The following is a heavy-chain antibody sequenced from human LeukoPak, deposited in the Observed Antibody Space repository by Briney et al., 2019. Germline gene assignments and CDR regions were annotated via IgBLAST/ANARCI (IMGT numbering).Heavy chain of an antibody. CDR3: AIGDPLRD. J-gene: IGHJ4*02. D-gene: IGHD4-17*01. V-gene: IGHV3-43*01. CDR1: GFTFDDYT. CDR2: ITWNGGRT. Sequence: AGRSLRLSCAASGFTFDDYTMHWVRQAPGKGLEWVSLITWNGGRTHYADSVKGRFAISRDNSKNSLYLQMNSLRTENTALYYCAIGDPLRDWGQGTLVTVSS.